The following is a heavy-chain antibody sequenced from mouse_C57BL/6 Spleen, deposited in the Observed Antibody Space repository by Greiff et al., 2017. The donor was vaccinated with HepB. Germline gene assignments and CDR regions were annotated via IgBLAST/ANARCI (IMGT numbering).Heavy chain of an antibody. D-gene: IGHD2-1*01. CDR2: IYPRSGNT. V-gene: IGHV1-81*01. CDR3: AREGGTYGNPFAY. J-gene: IGHJ3*01. Sequence: VQLQQSGAELARPGASVKLSCKASGYTFTSYGISWVKQRTGQGLEWIGEIYPRSGNTYYNEKFKGKATLTADKSSSTAYMELRSLTSEDSAVYFCAREGGTYGNPFAYWGQGTLVTVSA. CDR1: GYTFTSYG.